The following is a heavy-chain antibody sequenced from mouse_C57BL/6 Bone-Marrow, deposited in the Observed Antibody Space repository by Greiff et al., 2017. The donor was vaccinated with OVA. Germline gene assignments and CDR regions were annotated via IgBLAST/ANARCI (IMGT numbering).Heavy chain of an antibody. CDR2: ISSGGDYI. J-gene: IGHJ1*03. V-gene: IGHV5-9-1*02. CDR3: TREGNGYWYFDV. D-gene: IGHD1-1*02. CDR1: GFTFSSYA. Sequence: EVQGVESGEGLVKPGGSLKLSCAASGFTFSSYAMSWVRQTPEKRLEWVAYISSGGDYIYYADTVKGRFTISRDNARNTLHLQMSSLKSEDTAMYYCTREGNGYWYFDVWGTGTTVTVSS.